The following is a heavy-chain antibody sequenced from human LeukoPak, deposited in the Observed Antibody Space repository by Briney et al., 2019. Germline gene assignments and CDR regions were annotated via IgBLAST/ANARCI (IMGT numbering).Heavy chain of an antibody. J-gene: IGHJ6*03. D-gene: IGHD1-7*01. Sequence: SGRSLRLSCAASGFTFSSYGMHWVRQAPGKGLEWVAVISYDGSNKYYADSVKGRFTISRDNSKNTLYLQMNSLRAEDTAVYYCAKRRGLELLYYYYMDVWGKGTTVTVSS. CDR2: ISYDGSNK. CDR1: GFTFSSYG. CDR3: AKRRGLELLYYYYMDV. V-gene: IGHV3-30*18.